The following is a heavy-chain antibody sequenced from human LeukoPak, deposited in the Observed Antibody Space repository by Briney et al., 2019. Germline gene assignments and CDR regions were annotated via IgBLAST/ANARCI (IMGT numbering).Heavy chain of an antibody. V-gene: IGHV3-33*06. CDR1: GFTFSSYG. CDR2: IWYDGSNK. CDR3: VKESGAFDI. J-gene: IGHJ3*02. Sequence: GRSLRLSCAASGFTFSSYGMHRVRQAPGKGPEWVAVIWYDGSNKYYADSVKGRFTISRDNSKNTLYLQMNSLRAEDTAVYYCVKESGAFDIWGQGTMVTVSS.